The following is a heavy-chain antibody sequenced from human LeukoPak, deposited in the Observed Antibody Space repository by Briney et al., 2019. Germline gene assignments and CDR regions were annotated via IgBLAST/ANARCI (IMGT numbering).Heavy chain of an antibody. J-gene: IGHJ3*02. D-gene: IGHD2-2*01. CDR2: IIPIFGTA. V-gene: IGHV1-69*13. Sequence: SVKVSCKASGGTFSSYAISWVRQAPGQGLEWMGGIIPIFGTANYAQKFQGRVTITADESTSTAYMELSSLRSEDTAVYYCARERGYDIVVVPAAKDAFDIWGQGTMVTVSS. CDR3: ARERGYDIVVVPAAKDAFDI. CDR1: GGTFSSYA.